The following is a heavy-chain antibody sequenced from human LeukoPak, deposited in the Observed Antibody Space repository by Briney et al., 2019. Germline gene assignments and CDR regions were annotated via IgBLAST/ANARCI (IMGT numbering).Heavy chain of an antibody. CDR1: GYTFTGYY. D-gene: IGHD5-24*01. CDR2: INPIFGTA. CDR3: ARAIGWLQPDY. V-gene: IGHV1-69*13. Sequence: VKVSCKASGYTFTGYYMHWVRQAPGQGLEWMGWINPIFGTANYAQKFQGRVTITADESTSTAYMELSSLRSEDTAVYYCARAIGWLQPDYWGQGTLVTVSS. J-gene: IGHJ4*02.